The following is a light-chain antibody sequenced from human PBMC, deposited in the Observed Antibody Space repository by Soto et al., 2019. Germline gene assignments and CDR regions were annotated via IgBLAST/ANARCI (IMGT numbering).Light chain of an antibody. CDR2: ESK. Sequence: NFKLTQPHSVSESPGKTVTISCTRSSGSIANNYVQWYQQRPGSAPTAVIYESKQRPSGVPDRFSGSTDGSSNSASLTISGLQTEDEADYYCQSYDSSFVVFGGGTKLTVL. V-gene: IGLV6-57*04. J-gene: IGLJ2*01. CDR3: QSYDSSFVV. CDR1: SGSIANNY.